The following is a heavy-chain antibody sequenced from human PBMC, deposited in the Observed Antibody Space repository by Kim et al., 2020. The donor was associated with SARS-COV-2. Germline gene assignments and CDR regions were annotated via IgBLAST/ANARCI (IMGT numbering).Heavy chain of an antibody. CDR1: GASISSGSYS. CDR2: IYQSGGT. CDR3: ARGPYSDYFDY. V-gene: IGHV4-30-2*06. D-gene: IGHD4-4*01. Sequence: LSLTCDVSGASISSGSYSWSWIRQSPGQGLEWIASIYQSGGTYYTPSLKSRLSISMDRSRNRFSLTLTSVTAADTAVYYCARGPYSDYFDYWGQGTL. J-gene: IGHJ4*02.